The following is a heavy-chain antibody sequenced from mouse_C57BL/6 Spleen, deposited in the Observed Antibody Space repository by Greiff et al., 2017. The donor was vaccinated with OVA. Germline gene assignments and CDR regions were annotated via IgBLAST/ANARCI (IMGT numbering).Heavy chain of an antibody. CDR2: IDPSDSYT. CDR3: ARSGGDGSSYVWYFDV. CDR1: GYTFTSYW. J-gene: IGHJ1*03. Sequence: QVQLKQPGAELVKPGASVKLSCKASGYTFTSYWMQWVKQRPGQGLEWIGEIDPSDSYTNYNQKFKGKATLTVDTSSSTAYMQLSSLTSEDSAVYYCARSGGDGSSYVWYFDVWGTGTTVTVSS. V-gene: IGHV1-50*01. D-gene: IGHD1-1*01.